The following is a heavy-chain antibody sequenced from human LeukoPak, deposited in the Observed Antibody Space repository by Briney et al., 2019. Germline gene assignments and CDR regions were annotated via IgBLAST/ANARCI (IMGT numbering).Heavy chain of an antibody. CDR1: GGSISSSIYY. CDR2: IYYSGST. V-gene: IGHV4-39*01. Sequence: PSETLSLTCTVSGGSISSSIYYWGWIRQPPGKGLEWIGSIYYSGSTYYNPSFKSRVIISVDTSKNQFSLKLKSVTAADMAVYYCARLADCSSTSCYDHWGQGTLVTVSS. J-gene: IGHJ4*02. CDR3: ARLADCSSTSCYDH. D-gene: IGHD2-2*01.